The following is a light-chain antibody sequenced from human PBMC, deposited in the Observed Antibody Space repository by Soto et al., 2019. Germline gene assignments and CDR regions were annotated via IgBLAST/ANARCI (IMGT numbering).Light chain of an antibody. CDR2: KVF. CDR1: QSLVHSSGNTF. J-gene: IGKJ2*03. Sequence: DGLLTQSALSRSVTVGQPASISCRPSQSLVHSSGNTFLSWFFQRPGQSPRRLIYKVFNRDSGAPDRFSGSGSGTHFTLQITRVEAEDVGVYYCMQYAHWPHSFGQGTKLEIK. V-gene: IGKV2-30*02. CDR3: MQYAHWPHS.